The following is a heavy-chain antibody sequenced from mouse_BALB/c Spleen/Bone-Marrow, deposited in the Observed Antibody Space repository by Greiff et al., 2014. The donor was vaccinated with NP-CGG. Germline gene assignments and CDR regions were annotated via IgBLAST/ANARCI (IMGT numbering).Heavy chain of an antibody. Sequence: VQLKESGAELVKPGASVKLSCTASGFNIKDTYMHWVKQRPEQGLEWIGRIDPANGNTKYDPKFQDKAAITADTSSNTAYLQLSSLTSEDTAVYYCAPYYYGSSQFAYWGQGTLVTVSA. CDR1: GFNIKDTY. J-gene: IGHJ3*01. D-gene: IGHD1-1*01. CDR2: IDPANGNT. V-gene: IGHV14-3*02. CDR3: APYYYGSSQFAY.